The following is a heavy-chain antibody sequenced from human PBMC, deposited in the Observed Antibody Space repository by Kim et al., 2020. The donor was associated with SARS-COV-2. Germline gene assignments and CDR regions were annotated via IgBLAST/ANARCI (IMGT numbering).Heavy chain of an antibody. CDR3: AKGIMEVSVVVYYYFGMDV. CDR2: ISGDGGST. D-gene: IGHD2-15*01. J-gene: IGHJ6*02. Sequence: GGSLRLSCAASGFTFDDYAMRWVRQAPGKGLEWVSLISGDGGSTDYADSVKGRFTISRDNSKNSLYLQMNSLRTEDTALYYCAKGIMEVSVVVYYYFGMDVWGQGTTVTVSS. V-gene: IGHV3-43*02. CDR1: GFTFDDYA.